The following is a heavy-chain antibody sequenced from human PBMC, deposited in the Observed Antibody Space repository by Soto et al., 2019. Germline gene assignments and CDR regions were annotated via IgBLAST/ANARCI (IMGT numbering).Heavy chain of an antibody. J-gene: IGHJ6*02. V-gene: IGHV1-69*01. CDR1: GVSFSSYA. D-gene: IGHD2-21*02. Sequence: QVQLVQSGAEVKKPGSSVKGSCKASGVSFSSYAISWVRQAPGQGLEWMGGIIPVFGATRYAQNFQGRVTITADDSTSADYTEMSGQRDEDTVMYYCADHQDLHKGDVYYSYAMDVWGRGTTVTVSS. CDR3: ADHQDLHKGDVYYSYAMDV. CDR2: IIPVFGAT.